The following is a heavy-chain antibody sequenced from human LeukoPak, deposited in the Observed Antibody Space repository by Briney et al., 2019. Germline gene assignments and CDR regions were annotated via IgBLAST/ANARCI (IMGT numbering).Heavy chain of an antibody. J-gene: IGHJ4*02. Sequence: GGSLRLSCAASGFTFNNAWMSWVRQAPGKGLEWVGHIKSNADGGTTDYAAPVKGRFTISRDDSKNTLYLQMNSLKIEDTAVYYCTIGPLVYWGQGTQVIVSS. CDR1: GFTFNNAW. V-gene: IGHV3-15*01. CDR3: TIGPLVY. D-gene: IGHD1-14*01. CDR2: IKSNADGGTT.